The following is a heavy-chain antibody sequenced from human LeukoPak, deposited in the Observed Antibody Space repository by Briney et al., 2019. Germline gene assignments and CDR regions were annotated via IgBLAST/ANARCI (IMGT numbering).Heavy chain of an antibody. CDR3: ARMTTGNDF. V-gene: IGHV4-34*01. CDR1: ATSFSSYY. CDR2: VNHSGYT. Sequence: SETLSLTCAVSATSFSSYYWSWIRQPPGKGLEWIGEVNHSGYTNDNPSLKSRVTISVDTSKNQFSLRLRSVTAADTGVYFCARMTTGNDFWGQGTLVTVSS. D-gene: IGHD4-17*01. J-gene: IGHJ4*02.